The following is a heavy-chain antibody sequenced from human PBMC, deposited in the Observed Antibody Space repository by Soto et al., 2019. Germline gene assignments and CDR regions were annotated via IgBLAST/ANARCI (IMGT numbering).Heavy chain of an antibody. Sequence: PGGSLRLSCAASGFTFSSYAMHWVRQAPGKGLEWVAVISYDGSNKYYADSVKGRFTISRDNSKNTLYLQMNSLRAEDTAVYYCAKATATSGGAFDICGQGTMVTVSS. J-gene: IGHJ3*02. CDR2: ISYDGSNK. CDR3: AKATATSGGAFDI. D-gene: IGHD1-1*01. V-gene: IGHV3-30-3*01. CDR1: GFTFSSYA.